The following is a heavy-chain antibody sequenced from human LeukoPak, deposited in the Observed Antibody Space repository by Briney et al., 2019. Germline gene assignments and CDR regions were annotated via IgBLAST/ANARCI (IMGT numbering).Heavy chain of an antibody. J-gene: IGHJ6*03. CDR3: ARLTARDYYYMGV. Sequence: SETLSLTCAVYGGSFSGYYWSWIRQPPGKGLEWIGEINHSGSTNYNPSLKSRVTISVDTSKNQFSLKLSSVTAADTAVYYCARLTARDYYYMGVWGKGTTVTVSS. D-gene: IGHD2-21*02. CDR2: INHSGST. CDR1: GGSFSGYY. V-gene: IGHV4-34*01.